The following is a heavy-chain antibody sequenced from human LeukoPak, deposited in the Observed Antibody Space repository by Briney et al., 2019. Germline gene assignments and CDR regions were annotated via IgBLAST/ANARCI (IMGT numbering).Heavy chain of an antibody. J-gene: IGHJ4*02. V-gene: IGHV3-74*01. D-gene: IGHD3-16*01. CDR2: INPAGSVT. CDR3: SRDFVGAEDY. CDR1: GFTISSYW. Sequence: GGSLRLSWSASGFTISSYWMHWVRQAPGKGLVWVSRINPAGSVTNHADSVRGRFTISRDTATNTLYLEMNSLRAEDTAVYYCSRDFVGAEDYWGQGTLVTVSS.